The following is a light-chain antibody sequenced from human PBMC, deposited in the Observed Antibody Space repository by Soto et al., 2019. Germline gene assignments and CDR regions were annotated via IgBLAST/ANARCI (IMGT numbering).Light chain of an antibody. Sequence: EIVLTQSPGTLSLSPGERATLSCRASQSVSSSYLAWYQQKPGQAPRLLIYGASSRATGIPDRFSGSGSGTGFTLALSSREPEDFAVYYYHQYGSSPPWTFGQGTNVEIK. J-gene: IGKJ1*01. CDR3: HQYGSSPPWT. V-gene: IGKV3-20*01. CDR2: GAS. CDR1: QSVSSSY.